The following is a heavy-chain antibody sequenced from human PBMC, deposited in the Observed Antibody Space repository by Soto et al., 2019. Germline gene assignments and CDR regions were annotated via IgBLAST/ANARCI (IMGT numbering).Heavy chain of an antibody. CDR2: IWYDGSNK. D-gene: IGHD2-8*01. Sequence: GGSLRLSCAASGFTFSSYGMHWVRQAPGKGLEWVAVIWYDGSNKYYADSVKGRFTISRDNSKNTLYLQMNSLRAEDTAVYYCARGSYCTNGVCPGYYYYGMDVWGQGTTVTVS. CDR1: GFTFSSYG. V-gene: IGHV3-33*01. J-gene: IGHJ6*02. CDR3: ARGSYCTNGVCPGYYYYGMDV.